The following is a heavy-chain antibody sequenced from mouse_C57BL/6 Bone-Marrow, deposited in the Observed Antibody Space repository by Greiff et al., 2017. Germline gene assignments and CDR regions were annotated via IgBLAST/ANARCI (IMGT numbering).Heavy chain of an antibody. Sequence: EVKLVESGGDLVKPGGSLKLSCAASGFTFSSYGMSWVRQTPDKRLEWVATISSGGSYTYYPDSVKGRFTISRDNAKNTLYLQMSSLKSEDTAMYYCARPTIVTTGGFAYWGQGTLVTVSA. CDR2: ISSGGSYT. J-gene: IGHJ3*01. D-gene: IGHD2-5*01. CDR1: GFTFSSYG. V-gene: IGHV5-6*01. CDR3: ARPTIVTTGGFAY.